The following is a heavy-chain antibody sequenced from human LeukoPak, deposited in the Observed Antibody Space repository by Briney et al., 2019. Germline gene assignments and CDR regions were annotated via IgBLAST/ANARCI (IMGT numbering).Heavy chain of an antibody. D-gene: IGHD5-24*01. CDR2: IWYDGSNK. V-gene: IGHV3-33*01. CDR1: GFTFSSYG. Sequence: PGGSLRLSCAASGFTFSSYGMHWVRQAPGKGLEWVAVIWYDGSNKYYADSVKGRFTISRDNSKNTLYLQMNSLRAEDTAVYYCARDLELRWLQGEYYFDYWGQGTLVTVSS. CDR3: ARDLELRWLQGEYYFDY. J-gene: IGHJ4*02.